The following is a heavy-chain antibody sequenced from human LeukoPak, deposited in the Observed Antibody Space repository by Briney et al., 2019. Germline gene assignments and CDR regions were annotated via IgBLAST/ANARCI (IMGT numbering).Heavy chain of an antibody. J-gene: IGHJ4*02. V-gene: IGHV3-30*04. CDR3: VRDRVQIWSYVGTFDH. CDR2: ISYDGRNI. CDR1: GFTFTSYS. D-gene: IGHD5-18*01. Sequence: GGSLRLSCAASGFTFTSYSMHWVRQAPGKGLEWVALISYDGRNILYADSVQGRFTISRDTPRNTLYLQMNSLRAEDTAVYYCVRDRVQIWSYVGTFDHWGQGSPVTVSS.